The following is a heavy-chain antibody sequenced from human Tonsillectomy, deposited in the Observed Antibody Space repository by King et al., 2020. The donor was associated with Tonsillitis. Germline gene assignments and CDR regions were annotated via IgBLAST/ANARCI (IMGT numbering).Heavy chain of an antibody. Sequence: QLVQSGGGLVQPGGSLKLSCAASGFTFSGSAMHWVRQASGKGLEWVGRIRSKANSYATAYAASVKGRFTISRDDSKNTAYLQMNSLKTEDTAVYYCTRTTTYSGSYSSWGQGTLVTVSS. V-gene: IGHV3-73*01. D-gene: IGHD1-26*01. CDR1: GFTFSGSA. CDR2: IRSKANSYAT. J-gene: IGHJ5*02. CDR3: TRTTTYSGSYSS.